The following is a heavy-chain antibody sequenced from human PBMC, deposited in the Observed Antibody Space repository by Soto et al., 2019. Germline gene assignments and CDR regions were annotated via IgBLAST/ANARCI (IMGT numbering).Heavy chain of an antibody. D-gene: IGHD3-9*01. J-gene: IGHJ6*02. CDR1: GGSISSSSYY. CDR2: IYYSGST. Sequence: SETLSLTCTVSGGSISSSSYYWGWIRQPPGKGLEWIGSIYYSGSTYYNPSLKSRVTISVDTSKNQFSLKLSSVTAADTAVYYCARDYDILTGYLVGPPQYGMDVWGQGTTVTVS. V-gene: IGHV4-39*02. CDR3: ARDYDILTGYLVGPPQYGMDV.